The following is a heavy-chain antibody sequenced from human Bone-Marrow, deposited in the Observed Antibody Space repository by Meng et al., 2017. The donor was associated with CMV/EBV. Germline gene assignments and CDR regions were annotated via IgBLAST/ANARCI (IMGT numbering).Heavy chain of an antibody. CDR2: IIPIFGTA. Sequence: SVKVSCKASGGTFSSYAISWVRQAPGQGLEWMGGIIPIFGTANYAQKFQGRVTITTDESTSTAYMELSSLRSEDTAVYYCARDFYEYDDSGYYDDTFDIWGQGTMVTVSS. CDR1: GGTFSSYA. V-gene: IGHV1-69*05. J-gene: IGHJ3*02. D-gene: IGHD3-22*01. CDR3: ARDFYEYDDSGYYDDTFDI.